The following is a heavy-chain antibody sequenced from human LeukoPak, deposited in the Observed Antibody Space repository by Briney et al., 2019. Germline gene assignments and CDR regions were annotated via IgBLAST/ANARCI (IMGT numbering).Heavy chain of an antibody. CDR3: ARGRRYGRYYDSSGYYYTFDY. V-gene: IGHV4-34*01. CDR2: INHSGST. CDR1: GGSFSGYY. J-gene: IGHJ4*02. D-gene: IGHD3-22*01. Sequence: SETLSPTCAVYGGSFSGYYWSWIRQPPGKGLEWIGEINHSGSTNYNPSLKSRVTISVDTSKNQFSLKLSSVTAADTAVYYCARGRRYGRYYDSSGYYYTFDYWGQGTLVTVSS.